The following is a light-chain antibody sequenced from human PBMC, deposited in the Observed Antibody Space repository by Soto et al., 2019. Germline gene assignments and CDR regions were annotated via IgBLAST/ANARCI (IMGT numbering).Light chain of an antibody. CDR3: QQYGSSPVT. CDR2: GAS. J-gene: IGKJ1*01. CDR1: QSVSSSY. V-gene: IGKV3-20*01. Sequence: EIVLTQSPGTLSMSPGERATLSCRASQSVSSSYLAWYQQKPGQAPRLLIYGASSRATGIPDRFSGSGSGTDFTLTISRLEPEDFAVYYCQQYGSSPVTFGQGTKV.